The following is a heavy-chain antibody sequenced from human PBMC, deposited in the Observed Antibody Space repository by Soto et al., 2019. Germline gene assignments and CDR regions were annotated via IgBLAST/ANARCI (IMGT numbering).Heavy chain of an antibody. CDR3: ARLHCKSSSCYSVGAFDI. V-gene: IGHV3-33*01. Sequence: PGGSLRLSCAASGFTFSTYGMHWVRQAPGKGLEWVALIWFDGSDKYYADSVKGRFTISRDNSKNTLYLQMSSLRAEDTAVYYCARLHCKSSSCYSVGAFDIRGQGTVVTVSS. J-gene: IGHJ3*02. CDR1: GFTFSTYG. D-gene: IGHD2-2*01. CDR2: IWFDGSDK.